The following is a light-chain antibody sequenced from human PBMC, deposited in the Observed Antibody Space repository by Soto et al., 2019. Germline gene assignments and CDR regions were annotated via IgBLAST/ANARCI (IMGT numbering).Light chain of an antibody. CDR2: AAS. CDR3: QQTFRNPRS. Sequence: DILLTQSPASLSASVGDRVTITCRANQNIDKYLNWYHQKPGKAPKFLISAASSLKSGVPVRFSGTRSGTDFTLSITNLQPEDFGSYFCQQTFRNPRSFGPGTQLHI. J-gene: IGKJ3*01. V-gene: IGKV1-39*01. CDR1: QNIDKY.